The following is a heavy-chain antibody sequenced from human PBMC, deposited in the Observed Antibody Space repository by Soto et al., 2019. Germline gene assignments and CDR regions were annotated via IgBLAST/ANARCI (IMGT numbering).Heavy chain of an antibody. CDR1: GFTFSSYA. CDR3: ARDHVDGSGVYYGMDV. V-gene: IGHV3-30-3*01. J-gene: IGHJ6*02. D-gene: IGHD3-10*01. Sequence: QVQLVESGGGVVQPGRSLRLSCAASGFTFSSYAMHWVRQAPGKGLEWVAVISYDGSNKYYADSVKGRFTISRDNSKNTLYLQMNSLRAEDTAVYYYARDHVDGSGVYYGMDVWGQGTTVTVSS. CDR2: ISYDGSNK.